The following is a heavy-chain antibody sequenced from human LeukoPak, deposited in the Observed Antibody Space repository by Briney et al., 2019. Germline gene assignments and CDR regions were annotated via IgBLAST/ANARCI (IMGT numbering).Heavy chain of an antibody. V-gene: IGHV3-53*01. J-gene: IGHJ4*02. D-gene: IGHD1-14*01. CDR1: GFTVITND. CDR3: ARGVEPLAANTLAY. Sequence: GGSLRLSCVASGFTVITNDMTWVRQAPGKGLEWVSVFYSDGNTKYADSVQGRFTISRDNSKNTLYLEMNSLSPDDTAVYYCARGVEPLAANTLAYWGQGTLVTVSS. CDR2: FYSDGNT.